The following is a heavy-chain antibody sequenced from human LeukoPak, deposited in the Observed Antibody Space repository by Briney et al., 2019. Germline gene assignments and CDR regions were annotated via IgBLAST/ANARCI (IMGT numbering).Heavy chain of an antibody. CDR1: GGSISSSSYY. V-gene: IGHV4-39*01. CDR2: IYYSGST. Sequence: SETLSLTCTVSGGSISSSSYYWGWIRQPPGKGLEWIGSIYYSGSTYYNPSLKSRVTISVDTSKNQFSLKLSSVTAADTAVYYCTRHQRADYDFWSGYYGYFDYWGQGTLVTVSS. CDR3: TRHQRADYDFWSGYYGYFDY. D-gene: IGHD3-3*01. J-gene: IGHJ4*02.